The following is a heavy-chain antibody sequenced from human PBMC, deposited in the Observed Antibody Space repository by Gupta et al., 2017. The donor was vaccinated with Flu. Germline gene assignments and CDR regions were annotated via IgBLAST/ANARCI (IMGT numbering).Heavy chain of an antibody. V-gene: IGHV3-33*01. J-gene: IGHJ4*02. CDR2: IWYDGSKE. Sequence: SGNAMHWVRQAPGKGLEWVAIIWYDGSKEYYADSVKGRCSISRDNSKNTLYLQMNGLRAEDTAVYYCARDFCSSTSCYSYYFDYWGQGTLVTVSS. D-gene: IGHD2-2*01. CDR3: ARDFCSSTSCYSYYFDY. CDR1: SGNA.